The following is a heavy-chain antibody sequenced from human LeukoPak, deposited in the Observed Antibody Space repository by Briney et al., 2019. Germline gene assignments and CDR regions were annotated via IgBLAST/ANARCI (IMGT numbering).Heavy chain of an antibody. CDR3: ARYYDILTGTPYYFDY. J-gene: IGHJ4*02. Sequence: GGSLRLSCAASGFTFSSYLMSWVRQAPGKGLEWVANIKQDGSEKYYVDSVKGRFTSSRDNAKNSLYLQMNSLRAEDTAVYYCARYYDILTGTPYYFDYWGQGTLVTVSS. D-gene: IGHD3-9*01. V-gene: IGHV3-7*01. CDR2: IKQDGSEK. CDR1: GFTFSSYL.